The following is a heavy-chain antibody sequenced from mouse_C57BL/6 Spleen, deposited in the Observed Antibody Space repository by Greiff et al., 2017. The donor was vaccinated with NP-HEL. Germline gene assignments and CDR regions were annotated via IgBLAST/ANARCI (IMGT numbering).Heavy chain of an antibody. CDR3: ARPVQATSWFAY. Sequence: VKLQQSGAELVRPGASVTLPCKASGYTFTDYYINWVKQTPGQGLEWIARIYPGSGNTYYNEKFKGKATLTAEKSSSTAYMQLSSLTSEDSAVYLCARPVQATSWFAYGGKGTLVTVSA. CDR2: IYPGSGNT. CDR1: GYTFTDYY. J-gene: IGHJ3*01. D-gene: IGHD3-2*02. V-gene: IGHV1-76*01.